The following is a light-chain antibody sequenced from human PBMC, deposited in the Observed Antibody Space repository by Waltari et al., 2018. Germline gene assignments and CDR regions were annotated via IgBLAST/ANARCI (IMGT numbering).Light chain of an antibody. V-gene: IGLV2-14*03. CDR1: NSDFGGFDS. Sequence: QSALTQPASVSGSPGQSITLSCTGTNSDFGGFDSVSRYQQHPDKVPKLLIHDVSSRPSGVSNRFSGSKSGNTAALTISGLRAEDEAHYYCSSFSRSASEVIFGGGTRVTVL. CDR3: SSFSRSASEVI. CDR2: DVS. J-gene: IGLJ2*01.